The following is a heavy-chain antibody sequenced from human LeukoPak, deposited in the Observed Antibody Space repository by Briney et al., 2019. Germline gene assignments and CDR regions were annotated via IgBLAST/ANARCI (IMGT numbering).Heavy chain of an antibody. J-gene: IGHJ4*02. CDR1: GFTFSNYA. CDR2: INSFDINT. Sequence: GRSLRLSCEASGFTFSNYAMNWVRQAPGKGLEWVSTINSFDINTYYADSVKGRFTISRDSSKNTLFLQMNSLRAEDTAVYYCAKNSVYYGSGSIRGDYLDYWGRGTLVTVSS. V-gene: IGHV3-23*01. CDR3: AKNSVYYGSGSIRGDYLDY. D-gene: IGHD3-10*01.